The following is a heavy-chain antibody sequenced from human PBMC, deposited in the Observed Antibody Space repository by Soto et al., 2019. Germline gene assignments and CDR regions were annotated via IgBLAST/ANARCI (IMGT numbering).Heavy chain of an antibody. CDR2: IYYSGST. V-gene: IGHV4-59*01. Sequence: SETLSLTCTVSGGSISSYYWSWIRQPPGKGLEWIGYIYYSGSTNYNPSLKSRVTISVDTSKNQFSLKLSSVTAADTAVYYCARVRTEPYCSSTSCYRPDAFDIWGQGTMVTVSS. CDR3: ARVRTEPYCSSTSCYRPDAFDI. D-gene: IGHD2-2*01. J-gene: IGHJ3*02. CDR1: GGSISSYY.